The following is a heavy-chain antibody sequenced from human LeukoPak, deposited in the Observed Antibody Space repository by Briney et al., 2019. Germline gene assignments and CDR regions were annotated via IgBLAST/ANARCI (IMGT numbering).Heavy chain of an antibody. V-gene: IGHV1-69*01. J-gene: IGHJ4*02. CDR3: AKSEGGSPEAPGGTLDY. D-gene: IGHD5-12*01. CDR2: IIPIFGTA. Sequence: SVKVSCKASGGTFSSYVINWVRQAPGQGLEWMGGIIPIFGTANYAQKFQGRVTITADESTSTAYMDLSSLRSEDTAVYYCAKSEGGSPEAPGGTLDYWGQGTLATVSS. CDR1: GGTFSSYV.